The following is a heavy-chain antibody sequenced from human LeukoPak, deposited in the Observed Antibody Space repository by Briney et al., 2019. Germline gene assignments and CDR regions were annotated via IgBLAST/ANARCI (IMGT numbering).Heavy chain of an antibody. CDR3: AKDFWVVDQFDY. Sequence: PGGSLRLSCAASGFTVSSNYMSWVRQAPGKGLEWVSVIYSGGSTYYADSVKGRFTISRDNSKNTLYPQMNSLRAEDTAVYYCAKDFWVVDQFDYWGQGTLVTVSS. D-gene: IGHD2-15*01. V-gene: IGHV3-53*01. CDR1: GFTVSSNY. J-gene: IGHJ4*02. CDR2: IYSGGST.